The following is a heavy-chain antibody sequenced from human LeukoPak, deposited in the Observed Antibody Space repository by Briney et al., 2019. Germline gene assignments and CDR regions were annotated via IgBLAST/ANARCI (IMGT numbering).Heavy chain of an antibody. CDR3: ARPVVAAAHDAFDI. Sequence: SVKVSCKDSGGTFSNYAISWVRQAPGQGLEWMGGIIPIFGTAKYAQKLQGRVTITADESTTTAYMELSSLRSEDTAVYYCARPVVAAAHDAFDIWGQGTMVTVSS. D-gene: IGHD2-15*01. V-gene: IGHV1-69*13. CDR1: GGTFSNYA. J-gene: IGHJ3*02. CDR2: IIPIFGTA.